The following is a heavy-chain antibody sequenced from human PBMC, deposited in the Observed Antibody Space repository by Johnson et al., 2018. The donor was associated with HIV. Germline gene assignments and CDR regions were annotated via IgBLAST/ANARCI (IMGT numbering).Heavy chain of an antibody. CDR2: ISYDGSNK. Sequence: QVQLVESGGGVVQPGRSLRLSCAASGFTFSSFDMHWVRQAPGKGLEWVALISYDGSNKYYADSVKGRFTISRHNSKTTLYLQMNSLRAEDTAVYYCASGYYDILTGYYYDALDIWGRGTMVTVSS. CDR1: GFTFSSFD. CDR3: ASGYYDILTGYYYDALDI. J-gene: IGHJ3*02. V-gene: IGHV3-30-3*01. D-gene: IGHD3-9*01.